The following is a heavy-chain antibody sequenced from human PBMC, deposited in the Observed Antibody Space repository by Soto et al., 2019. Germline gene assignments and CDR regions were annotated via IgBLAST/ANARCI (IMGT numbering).Heavy chain of an antibody. V-gene: IGHV1-69*13. CDR3: ARDIKNAFFYGMAV. D-gene: IGHD2-2*01. CDR2: IIPIFGTG. Sequence: SVKVSCKASGVTFNIYAISWVRQAPGQGLEWMGGIIPIFGTGNYAQKFQGRVTITADEPTSTAYMELSSLRSEDTAVYYCARDIKNAFFYGMAVWGQGTTVTVSS. CDR1: GVTFNIYA. J-gene: IGHJ6*02.